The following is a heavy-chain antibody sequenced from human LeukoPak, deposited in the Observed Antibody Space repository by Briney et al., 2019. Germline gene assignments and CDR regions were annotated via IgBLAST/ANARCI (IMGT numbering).Heavy chain of an antibody. CDR2: IYSGGST. CDR1: GFTVSSNY. D-gene: IGHD4-23*01. CDR3: ARDDYGGNSGFDY. J-gene: IGHJ4*02. V-gene: IGHV3-53*01. Sequence: GGSLRLSCAASGFTVSSNYTSWVRQAPGKGLEWVSVIYSGGSTYYADSVKGRFTISRDNSKNTLYLQMNSLRAEDTAVYYCARDDYGGNSGFDYWGQGTLVTVSS.